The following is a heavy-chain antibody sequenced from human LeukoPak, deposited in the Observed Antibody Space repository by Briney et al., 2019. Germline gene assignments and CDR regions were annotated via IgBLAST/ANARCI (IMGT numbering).Heavy chain of an antibody. CDR2: ISAYNGNT. CDR1: GYTFTGYY. CDR3: ARAPYSGYDYGFDY. Sequence: ASVKVSCKASGYTFTGYYMHWVRQAPGQGLEWMGWISAYNGNTNYAQKLQGRVTMTTDTSTSTAYMELRSLRPDDTAVYYCARAPYSGYDYGFDYWGQGTLVTVSS. V-gene: IGHV1-18*04. D-gene: IGHD5-12*01. J-gene: IGHJ4*02.